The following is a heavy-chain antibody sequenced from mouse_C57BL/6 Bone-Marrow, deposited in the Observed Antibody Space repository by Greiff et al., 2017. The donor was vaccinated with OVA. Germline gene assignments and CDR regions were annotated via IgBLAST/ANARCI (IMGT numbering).Heavy chain of an antibody. J-gene: IGHJ1*03. CDR1: GFTFSDYG. V-gene: IGHV5-17*01. CDR3: ARPTLRYFDV. CDR2: ISSGSSTI. D-gene: IGHD2-10*01. Sequence: EVQRVESGGGLVKPGGSLKLSCAASGFTFSDYGMHWVRQAPETGLEWVAYISSGSSTIYYADTVKGRFTIARDNAKNTLFLQMTSLRSEDTAMYYCARPTLRYFDVWGTGTTVTVSS.